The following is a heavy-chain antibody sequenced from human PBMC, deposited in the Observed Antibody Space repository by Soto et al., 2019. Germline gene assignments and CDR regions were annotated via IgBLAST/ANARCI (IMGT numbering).Heavy chain of an antibody. CDR2: IYYSGST. CDR1: GGSISSGGYY. J-gene: IGHJ5*02. V-gene: IGHV4-31*03. Sequence: PSETLSLTCTVSGGSISSGGYYWSWIRQHPGKGLEWIGYIYYSGSTYYNPSLKSRVTISVDTSKNQFSLKLSSVTAADTAVYYCARDRRYTIFGVPDNWFDPWGQGTLVTVSS. CDR3: ARDRRYTIFGVPDNWFDP. D-gene: IGHD3-3*01.